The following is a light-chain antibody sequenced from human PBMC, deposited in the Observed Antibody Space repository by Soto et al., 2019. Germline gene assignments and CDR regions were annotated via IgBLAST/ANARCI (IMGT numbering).Light chain of an antibody. Sequence: DIQLTQSPSFLSASVGDRVTITCRASQGISSYLAWYQQKPGKAPKLLIYAASTLQRGVPSRFSGSGSGTEFTLTISSLQPEDFATYYCQQLNSYPRTFGQGTKVEI. CDR2: AAS. V-gene: IGKV1-9*01. CDR1: QGISSY. CDR3: QQLNSYPRT. J-gene: IGKJ1*01.